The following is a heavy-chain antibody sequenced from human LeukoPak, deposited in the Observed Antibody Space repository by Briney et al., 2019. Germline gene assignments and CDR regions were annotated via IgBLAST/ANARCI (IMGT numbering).Heavy chain of an antibody. CDR2: IIPIFGTA. CDR1: GYTFTSYD. Sequence: GASVKVSCKASGYTFTSYDINWVRQAPGQGLEWMGGIIPIFGTANYAQKFQGRVTITADESTSTAYMELSSLRSEDTAVYYCARPNSGYDFVPYGMDVWGQGTTVTVSS. V-gene: IGHV1-69*13. J-gene: IGHJ6*02. D-gene: IGHD5-12*01. CDR3: ARPNSGYDFVPYGMDV.